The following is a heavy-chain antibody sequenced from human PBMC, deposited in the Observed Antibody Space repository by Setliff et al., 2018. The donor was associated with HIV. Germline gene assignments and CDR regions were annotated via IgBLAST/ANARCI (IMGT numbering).Heavy chain of an antibody. CDR3: ARDHNSGTLHAFDL. V-gene: IGHV4-59*11. J-gene: IGHJ3*01. D-gene: IGHD1-26*01. CDR2: IYHSGST. CDR1: GGSIRSHY. Sequence: SETLSLTCTVSGGSIRSHYWSWIREPPGKGLEWIGYIYHSGSTNYNPSLKSRVTISLDTSKKHFSLDLYSVTAADTAVYYCARDHNSGTLHAFDLWGQGTKVTVSS.